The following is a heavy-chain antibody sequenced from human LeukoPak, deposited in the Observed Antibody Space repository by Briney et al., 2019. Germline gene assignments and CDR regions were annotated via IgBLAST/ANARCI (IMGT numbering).Heavy chain of an antibody. D-gene: IGHD3-22*01. Sequence: SETLSLTCTVSGGSISSYYWSWIRQPPGRGLEWIGYIYYSGSTNYNPSLKSRVTISVDTSKNQFSLKLSSLTAADTAVYYCARGDSPYYYDSSGYGAFDIWGQGTMVTVSS. CDR1: GGSISSYY. V-gene: IGHV4-59*01. CDR2: IYYSGST. CDR3: ARGDSPYYYDSSGYGAFDI. J-gene: IGHJ3*02.